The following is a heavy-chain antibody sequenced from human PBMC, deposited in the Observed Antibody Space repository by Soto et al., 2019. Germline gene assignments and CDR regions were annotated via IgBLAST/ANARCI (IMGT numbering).Heavy chain of an antibody. CDR3: AVVPAAISQPFDY. J-gene: IGHJ4*02. Sequence: PVGSLRLSCAASGFTFSSYEMNWVRQAPGKGLEWVSYISSSGSTIYYADSVKGRFTISRDNAKNSLYLQMNSLRAEDTAVYYCAVVPAAISQPFDYWGQGTLVTVSS. D-gene: IGHD2-2*01. CDR2: ISSSGSTI. CDR1: GFTFSSYE. V-gene: IGHV3-48*03.